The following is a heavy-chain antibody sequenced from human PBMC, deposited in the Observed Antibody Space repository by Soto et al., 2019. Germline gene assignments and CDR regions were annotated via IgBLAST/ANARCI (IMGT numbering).Heavy chain of an antibody. CDR2: IYSAGTT. CDR3: ATKVASGHFPFPY. J-gene: IGHJ4*02. D-gene: IGHD3-22*01. V-gene: IGHV3-53*01. Sequence: PGGSLRLSCVASGFTVSSNYMTWVRQAPGKGLEWVSLIYSAGTTCYADSVKGRFTISRDNSKNTLYLQMNSLRAEDTAVYYCATKVASGHFPFPYWGQGTLVTVSS. CDR1: GFTVSSNY.